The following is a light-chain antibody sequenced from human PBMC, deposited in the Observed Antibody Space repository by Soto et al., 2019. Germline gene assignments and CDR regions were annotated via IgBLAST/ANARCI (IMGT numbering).Light chain of an antibody. J-gene: IGLJ1*01. Sequence: SYVLTQPPSASVAPGQTATITCGGNNIVSKSVHWYQQRPGQAPVLVVQDDSERPSGIPERFSGSNSGNTATLAISRVEAGDEADYYCQVWDSDSDHCVFGTGTKLTVL. CDR1: NIVSKS. CDR2: DDS. CDR3: QVWDSDSDHCV. V-gene: IGLV3-21*02.